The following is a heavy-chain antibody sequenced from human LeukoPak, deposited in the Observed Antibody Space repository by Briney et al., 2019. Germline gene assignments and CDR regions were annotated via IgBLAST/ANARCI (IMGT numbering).Heavy chain of an antibody. CDR1: GFPFSSYG. J-gene: IGHJ4*02. V-gene: IGHV3-48*03. CDR2: ITTNGNSI. CDR3: ARDRAVANIGQLSPFHY. Sequence: GGSLRLSCAASGFPFSSYGMHWVRQAPGKGLEWLSIITTNGNSIYYADSVRGRFTISRDDAKNSLYLQINSLRAEDTAVYYCARDRAVANIGQLSPFHYCGQGTLVTVSS. D-gene: IGHD6-19*01.